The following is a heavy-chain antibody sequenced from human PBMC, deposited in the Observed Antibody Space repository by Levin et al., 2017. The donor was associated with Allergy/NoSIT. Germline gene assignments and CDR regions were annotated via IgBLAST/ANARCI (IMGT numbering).Heavy chain of an antibody. J-gene: IGHJ6*03. CDR2: IYPGDSDT. V-gene: IGHV5-51*01. CDR1: GYSFTSYW. CDR3: ARQTMVRGEDKGWYYYYYMDV. Sequence: GESLKISCKGSGYSFTSYWIGWVRQMPGKGLEWMGIIYPGDSDTRYSPSFQGQVTISADKSISTAYLQWSSLKASDTAMYYCARQTMVRGEDKGWYYYYYMDVWGKGTTVTVSS. D-gene: IGHD3-10*01.